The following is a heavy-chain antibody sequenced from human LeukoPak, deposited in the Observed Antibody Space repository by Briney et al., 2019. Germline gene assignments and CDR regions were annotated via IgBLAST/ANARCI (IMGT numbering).Heavy chain of an antibody. CDR1: GFTFSDYY. CDR2: ISRTGSHT. Sequence: GGSLRLSCAASGFTFSDYYMSWIRQAPGKGLEWLSYISRTGSHTPYADSVKGRFTISRDNSKNTLYLQMHSLRAEDTAVYYCARESGGGFEYWGQGTLVTVST. V-gene: IGHV3-11*06. CDR3: ARESGGGFEY. D-gene: IGHD2-8*02. J-gene: IGHJ4*02.